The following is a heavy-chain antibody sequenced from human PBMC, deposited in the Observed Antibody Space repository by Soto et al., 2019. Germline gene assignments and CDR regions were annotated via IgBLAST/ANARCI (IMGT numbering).Heavy chain of an antibody. CDR3: ARIRGYWYGLDV. Sequence: EVQLLESGGGLVQPGGSLRLSCAASGFTLSTYVMTWVRQAPGKGLEWVSAINGTGGNTYYVDSVKGRFTSSRDNSKNMLSLQVNSLRVEYTAVYYCARIRGYWYGLDVWGQGTTVTVSS. CDR2: INGTGGNT. CDR1: GFTLSTYV. J-gene: IGHJ6*02. V-gene: IGHV3-23*01.